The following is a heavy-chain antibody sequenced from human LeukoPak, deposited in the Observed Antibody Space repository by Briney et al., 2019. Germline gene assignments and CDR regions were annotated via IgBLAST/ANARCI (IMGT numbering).Heavy chain of an antibody. CDR2: INHSGST. Sequence: PSETLSLTCTVSGGSFSGYYWSWIRQPPGKGLEWIGEINHSGSTNYNPSLKSRVTISVDTSKNQSSLKLSSVTAADTAVYSCARGWRGYCSSTSCQPYNWFDPWGQGTLVTVSS. D-gene: IGHD2-2*01. J-gene: IGHJ5*02. CDR3: ARGWRGYCSSTSCQPYNWFDP. V-gene: IGHV4-34*01. CDR1: GGSFSGYY.